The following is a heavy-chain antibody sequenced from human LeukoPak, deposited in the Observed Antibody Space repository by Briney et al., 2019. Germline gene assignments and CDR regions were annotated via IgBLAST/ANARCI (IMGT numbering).Heavy chain of an antibody. Sequence: ASVKVSCRTFRSTFTDYYMHWVRQAPGQGLEWMGRINPNSGGTNYAQNFQGRATMTRDTSITTAYMELSRLRSDDTAVYYCARGLPTASYYYMDVWGKGTTVTVSS. CDR1: RSTFTDYY. CDR3: ARGLPTASYYYMDV. V-gene: IGHV1-2*06. J-gene: IGHJ6*03. D-gene: IGHD2-2*01. CDR2: INPNSGGT.